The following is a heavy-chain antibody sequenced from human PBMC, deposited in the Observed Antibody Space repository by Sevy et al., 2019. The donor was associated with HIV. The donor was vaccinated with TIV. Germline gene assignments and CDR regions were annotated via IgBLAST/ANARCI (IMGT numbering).Heavy chain of an antibody. CDR3: TRWKGAQSIFDY. V-gene: IGHV3-49*04. CDR1: GFTFGDYA. J-gene: IGHJ4*02. D-gene: IGHD1-1*01. Sequence: GGSLRLSCTASGFTFGDYAMNWVRQAPGKGLEWVAFFKSTAYGGTEDHAASVKGRFTMSRDDSRDIAYLQMNDLKTEDTGIYYSTRWKGAQSIFDYWGQGALVTVSS. CDR2: FKSTAYGGTE.